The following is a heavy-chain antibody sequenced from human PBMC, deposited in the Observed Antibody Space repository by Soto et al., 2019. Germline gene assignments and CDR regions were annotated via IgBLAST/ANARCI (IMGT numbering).Heavy chain of an antibody. CDR1: GFTVSSNY. J-gene: IGHJ4*02. D-gene: IGHD3-9*01. CDR2: IYSGGST. V-gene: IGHV3-53*01. CDR3: AKTYGLRYCDY. Sequence: GGSLILSCATSGFTVSSNYMIWVRHDPGKGLEWVSVIYSGGSTYYAASVKGRFTISRDNSRDTLYLQMNSLRAEDTALYYCAKTYGLRYCDYWGQGPLVTVSS.